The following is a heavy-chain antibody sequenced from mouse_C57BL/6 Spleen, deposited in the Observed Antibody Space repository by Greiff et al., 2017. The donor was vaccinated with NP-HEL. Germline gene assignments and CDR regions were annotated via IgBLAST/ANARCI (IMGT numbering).Heavy chain of an antibody. J-gene: IGHJ4*01. D-gene: IGHD1-1*01. CDR2: IYPGDGDT. V-gene: IGHV1-82*01. Sequence: QVQLQQSGPELVKPGASVKISCKASGYAFSSSWMNWVKQRPGKGLEWIGRIYPGDGDTNYNGKFKGKATLTADKSSSTAYMQLSSLTSEDSAVYFCARPVFITTVDAMDYWGQGTSVTVSS. CDR1: GYAFSSSW. CDR3: ARPVFITTVDAMDY.